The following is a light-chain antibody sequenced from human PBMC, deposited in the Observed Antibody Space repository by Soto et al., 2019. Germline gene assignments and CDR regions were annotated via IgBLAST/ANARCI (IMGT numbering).Light chain of an antibody. V-gene: IGKV1-9*01. CDR2: LAS. J-gene: IGKJ4*01. CDR3: HQLRAYPLT. Sequence: IPLTQSPSSLSASVGARVTFTCRASQGINNFLAWYQQKPGKAPKLLIYLASTLQSGVPSRFSGGGSGTDFTLTISSLQPEDFSTYYCHQLRAYPLTFGGGTKVEIK. CDR1: QGINNF.